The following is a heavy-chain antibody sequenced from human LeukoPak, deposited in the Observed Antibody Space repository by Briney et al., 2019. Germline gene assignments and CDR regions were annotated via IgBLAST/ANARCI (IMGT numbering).Heavy chain of an antibody. CDR1: GFTFRSFS. Sequence: GGSLRLSCAASGFTFRSFSMNWVRQAPGKGLEWVSAIDSSTTRIYYANSVRGRFTISRDNAKNSLDLQMNSLRAEDTAVYYCVRGGTYCDSTCKGADYWGQGTLVAVSA. CDR3: VRGGTYCDSTCKGADY. CDR2: IDSSTTRI. V-gene: IGHV3-21*01. D-gene: IGHD2/OR15-2a*01. J-gene: IGHJ4*02.